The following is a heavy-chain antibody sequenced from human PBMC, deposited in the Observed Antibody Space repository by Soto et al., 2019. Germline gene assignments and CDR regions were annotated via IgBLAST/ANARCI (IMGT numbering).Heavy chain of an antibody. CDR3: ARELTTYYYDSSGYYPFGWFDP. V-gene: IGHV3-33*01. CDR2: IWYDGSNK. CDR1: GFTFSSYG. D-gene: IGHD3-22*01. Sequence: QVQLVESGGGVVQPGRSLRLSCAASGFTFSSYGMHWVRQAPGKGLEWVAVIWYDGSNKYYADSVKGRFTISRDNSKNTLYLQMNSLRAEDTAVYYCARELTTYYYDSSGYYPFGWFDPWGQGTLVTVSS. J-gene: IGHJ5*02.